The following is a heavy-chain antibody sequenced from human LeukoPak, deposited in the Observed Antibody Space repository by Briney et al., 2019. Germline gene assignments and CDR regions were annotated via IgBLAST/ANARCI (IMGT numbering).Heavy chain of an antibody. CDR3: PTSGSHRRAFDI. V-gene: IGHV1-18*01. CDR2: ISAYNGNT. D-gene: IGHD1-26*01. J-gene: IGHJ3*02. Sequence: ASVKVSCKASGYTFTSYGISWVRQAPGQGLEWMGWISAYNGNTNYAQKLQGRVTMTTDTSTSTAYMELRSLRSDDTAVYYCPTSGSHRRAFDIWGQGTMVSVSS. CDR1: GYTFTSYG.